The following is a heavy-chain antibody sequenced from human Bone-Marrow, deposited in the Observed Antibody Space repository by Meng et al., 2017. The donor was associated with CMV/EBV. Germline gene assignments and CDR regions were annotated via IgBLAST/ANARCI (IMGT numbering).Heavy chain of an antibody. CDR1: GFTFSRFP. V-gene: IGHV3-30*04. CDR3: ARDIRWNYGPGY. Sequence: GESLKISCAASGFTFSRFPMHWVRQAPGKGLEWVAVISYDGTKKYYADSVKGRFTISRDNSKTTLYLQMNSLRPEDTAVYYCARDIRWNYGPGYWGQGTLVTVSS. J-gene: IGHJ4*02. D-gene: IGHD1-7*01. CDR2: ISYDGTKK.